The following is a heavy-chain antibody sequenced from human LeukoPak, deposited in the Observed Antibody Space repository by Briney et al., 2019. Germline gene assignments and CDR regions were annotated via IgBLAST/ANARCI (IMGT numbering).Heavy chain of an antibody. J-gene: IGHJ4*02. CDR1: GGSISSSNYY. V-gene: IGHV4-39*01. CDR3: ARQVSVGAFFDY. Sequence: TSETLSLTCTVSGGSISSSNYYWGWIRQPPGKGLEWIGSINYSGSTYYNPSLKSRVTISVDTSKNQFSLKLSSVTAADTAVYYCARQVSVGAFFDYWGQGTLVTVSS. D-gene: IGHD1-26*01. CDR2: INYSGST.